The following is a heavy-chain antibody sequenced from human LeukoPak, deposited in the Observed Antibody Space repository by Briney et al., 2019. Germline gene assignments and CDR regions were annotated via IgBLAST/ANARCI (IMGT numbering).Heavy chain of an antibody. CDR1: GGSISSGGYS. Sequence: PSETLSLTCTVSGGSISSGGYSWSWIRQHPGKGLEWIGYIYYSGSTYYNPSLKSRVTISVDTSKNQFSLKLSSVTAADTAVYXXAXXGRYYDFWSGYYENFDYWGQGTLVTVSS. J-gene: IGHJ4*02. CDR3: AXXGRYYDFWSGYYENFDY. CDR2: IYYSGST. V-gene: IGHV4-31*09. D-gene: IGHD3-3*01.